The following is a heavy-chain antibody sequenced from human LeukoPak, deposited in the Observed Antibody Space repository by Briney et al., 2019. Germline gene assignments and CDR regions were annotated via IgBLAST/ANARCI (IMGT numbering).Heavy chain of an antibody. D-gene: IGHD5-24*01. CDR3: ARHFHGYNSFYWFDP. CDR1: DGCIGSSSYH. J-gene: IGHJ5*02. Sequence: PSDTLSRTGTVSDGCIGSSSYHWAWIPQPPGKGLEGIGGVYYSGTTYYNPSLKSRVTISVDTSKNQFSLKLSSVTAADTAVYYCARHFHGYNSFYWFDPWGQGTLVTVSS. CDR2: VYYSGTT. V-gene: IGHV4-39*01.